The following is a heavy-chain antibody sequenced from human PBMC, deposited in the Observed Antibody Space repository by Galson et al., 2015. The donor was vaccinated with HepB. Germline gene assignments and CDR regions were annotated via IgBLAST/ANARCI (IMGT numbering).Heavy chain of an antibody. D-gene: IGHD2-8*02. V-gene: IGHV3-30*04. CDR1: GFTFSTYA. CDR3: ARDRGPRLLADAFNI. CDR2: ISYDGSNR. J-gene: IGHJ3*02. Sequence: SLRLSCAASGFTFSTYAIHWVRQAPGKGLEWVAVISYDGSNRYYADSVKGRFTISRDNSKNTLSLQMNSLRAEDTAMYYCARDRGPRLLADAFNIWGQGTMVTVSS.